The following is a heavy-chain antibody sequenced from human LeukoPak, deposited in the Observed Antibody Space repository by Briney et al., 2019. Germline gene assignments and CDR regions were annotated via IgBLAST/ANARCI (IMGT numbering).Heavy chain of an antibody. D-gene: IGHD5-18*01. CDR1: GFTFSNYE. V-gene: IGHV3-48*03. CDR2: ISGSGSTI. J-gene: IGHJ4*02. Sequence: VGSLRLSCAASGFTFSNYEMNWVRQAPGKGLEWVSYISGSGSTIYYAASVKGRFTISRDNAKDSLYLQMNSLRAEDTAVYYCARVRSGYSHENYFDYWGQGTLVTVSS. CDR3: ARVRSGYSHENYFDY.